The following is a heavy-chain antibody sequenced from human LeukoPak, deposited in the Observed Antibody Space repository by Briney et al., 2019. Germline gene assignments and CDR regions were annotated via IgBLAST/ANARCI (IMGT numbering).Heavy chain of an antibody. J-gene: IGHJ4*02. V-gene: IGHV3-21*01. CDR1: GFTFSDYS. CDR3: ARGIVGATSDY. Sequence: PGGSLRLSCAVSGFTFSDYSMNWVRQAPGKGLEWVSSITSNTYIHYADSMKGRVTISIDNAKNSLYLQMNSLRAEDTAVYYCARGIVGATSDYWGQGTLVTVSS. D-gene: IGHD1-26*01. CDR2: ITSNTYI.